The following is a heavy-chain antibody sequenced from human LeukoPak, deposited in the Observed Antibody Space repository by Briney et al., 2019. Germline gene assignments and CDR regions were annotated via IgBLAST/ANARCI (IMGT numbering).Heavy chain of an antibody. CDR3: ARDKAPSQFDY. CDR2: ISYDGSNK. CDR1: GFTFSSYA. V-gene: IGHV3-30-3*01. J-gene: IGHJ4*02. Sequence: QPGGSLRLSCAASGFTFSSYAMHWVRQAPGKGLEWVAVISYDGSNKYYADSVKGRFTISRDNSKNTLYLQKNSLRAEDTAVYYCARDKAPSQFDYWGQGTLVTVSS.